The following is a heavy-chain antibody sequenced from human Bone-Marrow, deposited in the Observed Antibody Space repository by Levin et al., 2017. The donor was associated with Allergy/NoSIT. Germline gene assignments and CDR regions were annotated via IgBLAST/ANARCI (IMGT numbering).Heavy chain of an antibody. V-gene: IGHV4-59*01. D-gene: IGHD3/OR15-3a*01. CDR3: ARLRSVTMISGYFDL. CDR2: VSYSGTT. CDR1: GGSISTYY. J-gene: IGHJ2*01. Sequence: SQTLSLTCTVSGGSISTYYWSWIRQPPGKGLEWVGYVSYSGTTNYNPSLTSRVTISVDTSTNLFSLRLNSVTAADTAVYYCARLRSVTMISGYFDLWGRGALVTVSS.